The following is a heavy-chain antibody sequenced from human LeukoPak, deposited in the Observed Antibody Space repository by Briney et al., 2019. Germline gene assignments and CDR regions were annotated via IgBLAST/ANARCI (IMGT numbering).Heavy chain of an antibody. J-gene: IGHJ4*02. D-gene: IGHD3-10*01. Sequence: SQTLSLTCAISGDSVSRNSAAWNWIRQSPSRGLEWLGRTYYRSKWYNDYAVSVKSRISINPDTSKNQFSLQLNSVTPEDTAAYYCAREDYYGSGSRVDYWGQGTLVTVSS. CDR1: GDSVSRNSAA. V-gene: IGHV6-1*01. CDR3: AREDYYGSGSRVDY. CDR2: TYYRSKWYN.